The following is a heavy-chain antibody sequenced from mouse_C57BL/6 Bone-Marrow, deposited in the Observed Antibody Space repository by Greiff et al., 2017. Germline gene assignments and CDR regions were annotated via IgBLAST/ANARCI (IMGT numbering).Heavy chain of an antibody. V-gene: IGHV1-85*01. CDR1: GYTFTSYD. Sequence: QVQLQQSGPELVKPGASVKLSCKASGYTFTSYDINWVKQRPGQGLEWIGWIYPRDGSTKYNEKFKGKATLTVDTSSSTAYIELHSLTSEDSAVYFCARLDFDGVSGDWYFDVWGTGTPVTVSS. J-gene: IGHJ1*03. D-gene: IGHD1-1*01. CDR2: IYPRDGST. CDR3: ARLDFDGVSGDWYFDV.